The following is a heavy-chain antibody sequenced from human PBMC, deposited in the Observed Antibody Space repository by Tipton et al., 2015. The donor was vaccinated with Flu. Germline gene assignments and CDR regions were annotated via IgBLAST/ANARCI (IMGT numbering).Heavy chain of an antibody. CDR1: GGSIRSYY. V-gene: IGHV4-4*07. J-gene: IGHJ6*04. CDR2: MYTSGGT. CDR3: AREMYGSGSWGGYYYYGMDV. Sequence: TLSLTCTVSGGSIRSYYWSWIRQPAGKGLEWIGRMYTSGGTNDNPSLKSRVTMSLDTSKNQFSLKLTSVTAADTAVYYCAREMYGSGSWGGYYYYGMDVWGEVTAVTVSS. D-gene: IGHD3-10*01.